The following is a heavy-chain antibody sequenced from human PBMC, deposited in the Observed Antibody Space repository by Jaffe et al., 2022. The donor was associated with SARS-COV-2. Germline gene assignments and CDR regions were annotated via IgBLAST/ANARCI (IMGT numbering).Heavy chain of an antibody. CDR3: ARDISWRQFDY. CDR1: GFTVSSSS. V-gene: IGHV3-53*01. CDR2: IYGGRST. D-gene: IGHD6-13*01. J-gene: IGHJ4*02. Sequence: EVLLVESGGGLVQPGGSLRLSCVASGFTVSSSSVSWVRQAPGKGLECVSVIYGGRSTYYADSVKGRFTISRDNSKNTLYLQMDSLRAEDTAVYYCARDISWRQFDYWGQGTLVTVSS.